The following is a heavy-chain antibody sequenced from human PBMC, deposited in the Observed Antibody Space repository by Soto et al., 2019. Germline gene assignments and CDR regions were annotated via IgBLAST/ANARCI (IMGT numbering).Heavy chain of an antibody. V-gene: IGHV4-31*03. Sequence: SETLSLTCTVSGGSISSGGYYWSWIRQHPGKGLEWIGYIYYSGSTYYNPSLKSRVTISVDTSKNQFSLKLSSVTAADTAVYYCAGGGHDSSGYLDYWGQGTLVTVSS. J-gene: IGHJ4*02. D-gene: IGHD3-22*01. CDR1: GGSISSGGYY. CDR2: IYYSGST. CDR3: AGGGHDSSGYLDY.